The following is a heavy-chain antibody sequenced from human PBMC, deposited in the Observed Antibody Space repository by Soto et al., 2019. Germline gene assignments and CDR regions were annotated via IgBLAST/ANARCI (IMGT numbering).Heavy chain of an antibody. CDR3: ARSGYSIAWGY. D-gene: IGHD5-18*01. CDR2: INSDGST. J-gene: IGHJ4*02. Sequence: EVQLVESGGGLSPPGGSLRLSCAASGFLDNSAYMTWVRQAPGTGLEWLSMINSDGSTLYAESVKGRFTVSRDNSKNSLDLQMNSLGAEDTAMYYCARSGYSIAWGYWGQGTLVIVTS. CDR1: GFLDNSAY. V-gene: IGHV3-53*01.